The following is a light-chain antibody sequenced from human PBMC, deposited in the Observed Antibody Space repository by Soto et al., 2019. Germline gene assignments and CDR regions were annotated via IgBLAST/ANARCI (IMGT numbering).Light chain of an antibody. V-gene: IGLV1-40*01. Sequence: QSVLTQPPSVSGAPGQRVTISCTGSSSNFGSGYDVQWYQQLPGTAPRFLISGSNNRPSGVPARFSGSKSGTSSFLAITGLPAEDEADYYCQTYDPSLSGYVFGTGTKQTVL. CDR3: QTYDPSLSGYV. CDR2: GSN. J-gene: IGLJ1*01. CDR1: SSNFGSGYD.